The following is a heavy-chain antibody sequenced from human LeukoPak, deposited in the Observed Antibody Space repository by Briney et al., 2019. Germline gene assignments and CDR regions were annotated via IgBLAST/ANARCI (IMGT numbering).Heavy chain of an antibody. J-gene: IGHJ5*02. Sequence: ASVKVSCKASGYTFTSYYMHWVRQAPGQGLEWMGIINPSGGSTIYAQKFQGRVTMTRDMSTSTVYMELSSLRAEDTAVYYCAKDRQERDYGDYPRYLNWFDPWGQGTLVTVSS. V-gene: IGHV1-46*01. CDR2: INPSGGST. CDR3: AKDRQERDYGDYPRYLNWFDP. D-gene: IGHD4-17*01. CDR1: GYTFTSYY.